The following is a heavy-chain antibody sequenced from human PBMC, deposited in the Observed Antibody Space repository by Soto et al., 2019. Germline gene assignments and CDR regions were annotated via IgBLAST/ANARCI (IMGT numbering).Heavy chain of an antibody. CDR1: GGTFSSYA. Sequence: ASVKVSCKACGGTFSSYAISWVRQAPGQGREWMGGIIPIFGTANYAQKFQGRVTITADESTSTAYMELSSLRSEDTAVYYCARDLPIGTTWANYYYGMDVWGQGTTATVSS. J-gene: IGHJ6*02. CDR3: ARDLPIGTTWANYYYGMDV. CDR2: IIPIFGTA. D-gene: IGHD1-7*01. V-gene: IGHV1-69*13.